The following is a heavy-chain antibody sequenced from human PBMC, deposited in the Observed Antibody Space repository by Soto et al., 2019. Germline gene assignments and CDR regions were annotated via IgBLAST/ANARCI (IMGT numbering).Heavy chain of an antibody. CDR2: IIPVVGGP. V-gene: IGHV1-69*02. D-gene: IGHD2-15*01. CDR1: GDIFNRYT. Sequence: QVQLVQSGAEVKKPGSSVRVACKASGDIFNRYTISWVRQAPGLGLEWMGRIIPVVGGPNYAEKFRGRVTITADKATTSVYLEVRSLRSDDTATYYCARAEGSGGSWYAYWGQGTLVTVSS. J-gene: IGHJ4*02. CDR3: ARAEGSGGSWYAY.